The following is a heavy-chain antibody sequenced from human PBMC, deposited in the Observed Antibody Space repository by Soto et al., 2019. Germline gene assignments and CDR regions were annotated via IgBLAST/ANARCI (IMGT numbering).Heavy chain of an antibody. CDR1: GFTFSTYA. D-gene: IGHD1-1*01. V-gene: IGHV3-23*01. CDR3: AKDGLLWNDGYDY. CDR2: ISGSDGGT. Sequence: EVQLLESGGGLVQPGRSLRLSCAASGFTFSTYAMSWVRQAPGKGLECVSTISGSDGGTYYADSVKGRFTISRDNSKNTLYLQMNSLRAEDTAIYYCAKDGLLWNDGYDYWGQGTQVTVSS. J-gene: IGHJ4*02.